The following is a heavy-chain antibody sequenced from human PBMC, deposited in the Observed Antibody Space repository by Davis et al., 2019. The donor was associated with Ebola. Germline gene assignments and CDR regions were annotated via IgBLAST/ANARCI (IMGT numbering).Heavy chain of an antibody. J-gene: IGHJ4*02. Sequence: PGGSLRLSCAASGFTFDDYAMHWVRQAPGKGLEWVSGISWNSGSIGYADSVKGRFTISRDNAKNSLYLQMNSLRAEDTAVYYCASPPTYDFWSGYYRWGQGTLVTVSS. V-gene: IGHV3-9*01. CDR1: GFTFDDYA. D-gene: IGHD3-3*01. CDR2: ISWNSGSI. CDR3: ASPPTYDFWSGYYR.